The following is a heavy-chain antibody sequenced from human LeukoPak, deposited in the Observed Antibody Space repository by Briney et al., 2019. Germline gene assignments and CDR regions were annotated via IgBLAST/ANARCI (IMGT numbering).Heavy chain of an antibody. V-gene: IGHV3-21*01. J-gene: IGHJ4*02. CDR2: ISYSGPHM. CDR1: GFSFSRYS. D-gene: IGHD4-17*01. CDR3: ASNDYRDEGIDS. Sequence: GGSLRLSCAASGFSFSRYSMNWVRQAPGKGLEWVSSISYSGPHMFYADSVRGRFTISRDNAENSLFLQMNSLRAEDTAVYFCASNDYRDEGIDSWGQGTLVTVSS.